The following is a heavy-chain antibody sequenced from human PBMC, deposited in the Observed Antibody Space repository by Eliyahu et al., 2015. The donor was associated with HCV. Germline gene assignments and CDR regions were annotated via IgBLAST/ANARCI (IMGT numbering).Heavy chain of an antibody. V-gene: IGHV4-39*01. D-gene: IGHD6-6*01. CDR3: ARRRSMGWFDP. J-gene: IGHJ5*02. CDR1: GGSISSSSYX. Sequence: QLQLQESGPGLVKPSETLSLTCXVSGGSISSSSYXXGWIRQXPGKGLEWIGSIYYSGSTYYNPSLKSRVTISVDTSKNQFSLKLSSVTAADTAVYYCARRRSMGWFDPWGQGTLVTVSS. CDR2: IYYSGST.